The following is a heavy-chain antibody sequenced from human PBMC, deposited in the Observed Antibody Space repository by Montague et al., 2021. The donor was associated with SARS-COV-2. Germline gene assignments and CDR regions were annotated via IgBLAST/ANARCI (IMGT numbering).Heavy chain of an antibody. CDR3: ARVTLGGRDGRTRQYDGLDS. Sequence: SETLSLTCTVSGGSISRYFWNWIWQTPGQGLEWMGYVHDIESSIYNHSLQSRITILLDTPKNQFSLRLNAVTAADTAVYYCARVTLGGRDGRTRQYDGLDSWGQGILVTVSS. CDR1: GGSISRYF. D-gene: IGHD4/OR15-4a*01. J-gene: IGHJ4*02. CDR2: VHDIESS. V-gene: IGHV4-59*01.